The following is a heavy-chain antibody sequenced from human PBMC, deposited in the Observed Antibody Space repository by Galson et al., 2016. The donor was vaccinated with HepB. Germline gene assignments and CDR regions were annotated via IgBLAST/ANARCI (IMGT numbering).Heavy chain of an antibody. CDR3: AGEMGGDGTTVDY. CDR1: GYTFTSHA. CDR2: IYAGKGKS. D-gene: IGHD1/OR15-1a*01. V-gene: IGHV1-3*01. J-gene: IGHJ4*02. Sequence: SVKVSCKASGYTFTSHAMHWVRQAPGQRLEWMGWIYAGKGKSKYLQQLQGRVTITSDTTASTAYMELSSLRSEDTAIYYCAGEMGGDGTTVDYWGQGTLVTVSS.